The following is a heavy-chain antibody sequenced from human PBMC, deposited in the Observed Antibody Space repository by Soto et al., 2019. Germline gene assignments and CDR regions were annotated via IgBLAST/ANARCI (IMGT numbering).Heavy chain of an antibody. Sequence: ASVKVSCKASGYIFTAYSMHWVRQAPGQGLEWVGWFNPNSGDTIYAQKFQGRVTLTGDTSISTAYMELYSLTSDDTAVYYCAREASAVISLDYWGQGTLVTVSS. J-gene: IGHJ4*02. CDR3: AREASAVISLDY. V-gene: IGHV1-2*02. CDR2: FNPNSGDT. CDR1: GYIFTAYS. D-gene: IGHD6-19*01.